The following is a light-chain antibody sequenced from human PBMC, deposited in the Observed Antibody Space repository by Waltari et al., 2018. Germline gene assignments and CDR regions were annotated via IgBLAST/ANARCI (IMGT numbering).Light chain of an antibody. V-gene: IGLV3-21*04. CDR2: YDS. CDR1: NIGMYS. J-gene: IGLJ1*01. CDR3: QVWHAAIDPGV. Sequence: SYVLTQPPSVSVAPGETARLTCWGDNIGMYSVHWYQQKPGQAPVLVIFYDSDRPSGIPERFSGSNSGNTATLTISRVEAGDEANYYCQVWHAAIDPGVFGTGTEVTV.